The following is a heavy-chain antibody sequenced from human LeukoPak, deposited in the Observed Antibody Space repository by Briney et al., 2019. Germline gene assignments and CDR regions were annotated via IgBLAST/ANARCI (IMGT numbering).Heavy chain of an antibody. CDR2: IKSETDGGTT. D-gene: IGHD6-13*01. Sequence: GGSLRLSCAASGFTFSSYAMSWVRQAPGKGLEWVGRIKSETDGGTTDYAAPVKGTFTISRDDSENTLYLQMNSLKTEDTAVYYCTRRSSAAGRQYFDYWGQGTLVTVSS. CDR1: GFTFSSYA. CDR3: TRRSSAAGRQYFDY. J-gene: IGHJ4*02. V-gene: IGHV3-15*01.